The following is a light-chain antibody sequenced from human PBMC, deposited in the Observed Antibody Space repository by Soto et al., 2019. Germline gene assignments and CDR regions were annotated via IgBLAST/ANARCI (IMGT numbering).Light chain of an antibody. CDR3: QQYAGSPRT. CDR1: QSVRIN. J-gene: IGKJ1*01. Sequence: EIVLTQSPSTLSLSPGESVTLSCRTSQSVRINLAWYQQKPGQSPRLLIYDASTRATGIPARFSGSGSGTDFTLTISSLEPEDFAVYFCQQYAGSPRTFGQGTKVDI. V-gene: IGKV3-20*01. CDR2: DAS.